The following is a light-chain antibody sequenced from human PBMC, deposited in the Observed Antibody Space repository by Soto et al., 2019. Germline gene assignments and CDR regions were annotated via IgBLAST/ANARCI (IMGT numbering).Light chain of an antibody. Sequence: EIVMTPSPDTVSVSPGEGVTLSCRASQSVSTNCAWYQQKPGQAPRLLIYGASSRATGIPDRFSGSGSGTDFTLTISRLEPEDFAVYYCQQYGSSPITFGQGTRREIK. CDR3: QQYGSSPIT. J-gene: IGKJ5*01. CDR2: GAS. V-gene: IGKV3-20*01. CDR1: QSVSTN.